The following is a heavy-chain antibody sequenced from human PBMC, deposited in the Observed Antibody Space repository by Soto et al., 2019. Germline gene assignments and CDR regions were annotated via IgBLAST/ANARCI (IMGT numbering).Heavy chain of an antibody. D-gene: IGHD3-10*01. V-gene: IGHV4-30-2*01. CDR2: ISHTGST. CDR1: GGSITSGNSYS. CDR3: ARAVAPYFGTWFDP. Sequence: KTSETLSLTCAVSGGSITSGNSYSWSWIRQPPGKGLEWIGSISHTGSTSYNPSLKSRLTMSVDKSKNQFSLRLSSVTAADMAVYYCARAVAPYFGTWFDPWGQGSQVTVSA. J-gene: IGHJ5*02.